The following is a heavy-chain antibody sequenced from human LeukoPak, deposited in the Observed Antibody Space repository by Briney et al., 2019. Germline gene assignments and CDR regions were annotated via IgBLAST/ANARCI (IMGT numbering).Heavy chain of an antibody. CDR2: IYYSGST. CDR3: ARVTAPGLAVPGSAFDI. D-gene: IGHD6-19*01. CDR1: GGCISSYY. V-gene: IGHV4-59*01. Sequence: SETLSLTCTVSGGCISSYYWSWSRQPPGKGLEWIGYIYYSGSTNYNPSLKSRVTISVDTSKNQFSLKLSSVTAADTAVYYCARVTAPGLAVPGSAFDIWGQGTMVTVSS. J-gene: IGHJ3*02.